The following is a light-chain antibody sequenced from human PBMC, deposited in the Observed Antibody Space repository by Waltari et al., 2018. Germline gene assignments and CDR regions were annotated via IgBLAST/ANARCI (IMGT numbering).Light chain of an antibody. CDR1: SSDIGSYNF. CDR2: NVN. J-gene: IGLJ1*01. Sequence: QSALTQPASVSGSPGQSITIPCTGTSSDIGSYNFVPWYQQHPGKVPRVIIDNVNERPSRISSRFSGSKSGNTASLTISGLQPDDEADYYCGSYRGSNIYVFGTGTKVTVL. V-gene: IGLV2-14*03. CDR3: GSYRGSNIYV.